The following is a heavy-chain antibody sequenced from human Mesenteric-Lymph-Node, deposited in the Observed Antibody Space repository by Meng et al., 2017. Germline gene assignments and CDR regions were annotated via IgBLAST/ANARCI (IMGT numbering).Heavy chain of an antibody. Sequence: GSLRLSCTVSGGSISSSSYYWGWIRQPPGKGLEWIGSIYYSGSTYYNPSLKSRVTISVDTSKNQFSLKLSSVTAADTAVYYCARQSPIAVAGTFDYWGQGTLVTVSS. CDR1: GGSISSSSYY. J-gene: IGHJ4*02. CDR3: ARQSPIAVAGTFDY. V-gene: IGHV4-39*01. CDR2: IYYSGST. D-gene: IGHD6-19*01.